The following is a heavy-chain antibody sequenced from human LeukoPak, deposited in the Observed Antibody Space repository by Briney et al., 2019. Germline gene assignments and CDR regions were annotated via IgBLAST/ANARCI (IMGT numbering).Heavy chain of an antibody. CDR1: GGSISSNSYY. J-gene: IGHJ5*02. CDR3: ARGRFVPPWYYYDSSGYYYRGEWFDP. Sequence: PSETLSLTCAVSGGSISSNSYYWGWIRQPPGKGLEWIGSIYYSGSTYYNPSLKSRVTISVDTSKNQFSLKLSSVTAADTAVYYCARGRFVPPWYYYDSSGYYYRGEWFDPWGQGTLVTVSS. D-gene: IGHD3-22*01. V-gene: IGHV4-39*07. CDR2: IYYSGST.